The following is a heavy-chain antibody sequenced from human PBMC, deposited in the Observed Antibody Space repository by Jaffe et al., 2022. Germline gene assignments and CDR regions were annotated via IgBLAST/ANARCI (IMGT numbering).Heavy chain of an antibody. Sequence: QLQLQESGPGLVKPSETLSLTCTVSGGSISSSSYYWGWIRQPPGKGLEWIGSIYYSGSTYYNPSLKSRVTISVDTSKNQFSLKLSSVTAADTAVYYCARQETTVNNWFDPWGQGTLVTVSS. CDR2: IYYSGST. J-gene: IGHJ5*02. CDR1: GGSISSSSYY. V-gene: IGHV4-39*01. CDR3: ARQETTVNNWFDP. D-gene: IGHD4-17*01.